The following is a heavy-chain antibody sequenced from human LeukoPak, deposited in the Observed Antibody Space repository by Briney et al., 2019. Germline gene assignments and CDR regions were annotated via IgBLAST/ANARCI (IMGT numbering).Heavy chain of an antibody. Sequence: NTGGSLRLSCAASGFTLSSLAMHWVRQAPGKGLEWVSSSGTRSGTKYYADSVMGRFTISRDSAMNSVSLQINSLRAEDTAVYYCLLQMTYGELSDPDFRGQGTLVTVSS. D-gene: IGHD3-16*02. CDR1: GFTLSSLA. V-gene: IGHV3-21*01. CDR2: SGTRSGTK. CDR3: LLQMTYGELSDPDF. J-gene: IGHJ4*02.